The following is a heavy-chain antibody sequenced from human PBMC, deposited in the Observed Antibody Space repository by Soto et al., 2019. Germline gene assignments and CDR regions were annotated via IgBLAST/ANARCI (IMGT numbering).Heavy chain of an antibody. CDR2: IYYSGTT. J-gene: IGHJ1*01. Sequence: QVQLQESGPGLVEPSQTLSLICTVSGGSISSGDYYWSWIRQLPGKGLEWIGYIYYSGTTFHNPSLKSRVSISVDTSKNLFSLNLSSMTAADTAVYYCARTSGDYGLSKYFQHWGQGTLVTVSS. CDR1: GGSISSGDYY. V-gene: IGHV4-31*03. D-gene: IGHD4-17*01. CDR3: ARTSGDYGLSKYFQH.